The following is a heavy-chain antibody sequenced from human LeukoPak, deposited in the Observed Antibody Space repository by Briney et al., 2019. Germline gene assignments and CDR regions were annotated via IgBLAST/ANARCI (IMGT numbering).Heavy chain of an antibody. J-gene: IGHJ6*03. CDR2: MNPNSGNT. V-gene: IGHV1-8*01. Sequence: GASVKVSCKASGYTFTSYDINWVRQATGQGLEWMGWMNPNSGNTGYAQKFQGRVTMTRNSSISTAYMELSSLRSEDTAVYYCARGPHSYSSSWYLYYYYYMDVWGKGTTVTISS. D-gene: IGHD6-13*01. CDR3: ARGPHSYSSSWYLYYYYYMDV. CDR1: GYTFTSYD.